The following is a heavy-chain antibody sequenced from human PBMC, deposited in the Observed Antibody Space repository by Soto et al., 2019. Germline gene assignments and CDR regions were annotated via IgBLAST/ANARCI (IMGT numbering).Heavy chain of an antibody. CDR1: GGTFSSYT. V-gene: IGHV1-69*02. CDR3: AGPRARAMVTLSTARMDV. J-gene: IGHJ6*02. Sequence: QVQLVQSGAEVKKPGSSVKVSCKASGGTFSSYTISWVRQAPGQGLEWMGRIIPILGIANYAQKFQGRVTITADKSTSTAYMELSSLRSEDTAVYYCAGPRARAMVTLSTARMDVWGQGTTVTVSS. D-gene: IGHD5-18*01. CDR2: IIPILGIA.